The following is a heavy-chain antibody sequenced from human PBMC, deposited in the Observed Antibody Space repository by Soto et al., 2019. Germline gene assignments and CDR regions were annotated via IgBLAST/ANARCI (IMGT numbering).Heavy chain of an antibody. CDR1: GGSFSGYY. J-gene: IGHJ5*02. CDR3: AWQERVVVEGRWYDP. V-gene: IGHV4-34*01. CDR2: INHSGST. D-gene: IGHD2-15*01. Sequence: SETLSLAGAVYGGSFSGYYWSWLRQPPGKGLEWIGEINHSGSTKYNPSLKSRVTISVDTSKIQFSLILTSVTAADTAVYYCAWQERVVVEGRWYDPWGQGTLVTVSS.